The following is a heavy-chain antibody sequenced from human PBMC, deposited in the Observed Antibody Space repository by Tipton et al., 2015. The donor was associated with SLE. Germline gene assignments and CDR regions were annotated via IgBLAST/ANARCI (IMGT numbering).Heavy chain of an antibody. CDR2: IYRSGST. CDR3: ARSVTPAAIGWFDP. J-gene: IGHJ5*02. CDR1: GFSISSGYY. V-gene: IGHV4-38-2*02. D-gene: IGHD2-2*01. Sequence: TLSLTCTVSGFSISSGYYWGWMRQSPGKGLEWIGSIYRSGSTYYTPSLGSRVTISLDTSMNQFSLDLSSVTAADTAVYYCARSVTPAAIGWFDPWGQGTLVTVSS.